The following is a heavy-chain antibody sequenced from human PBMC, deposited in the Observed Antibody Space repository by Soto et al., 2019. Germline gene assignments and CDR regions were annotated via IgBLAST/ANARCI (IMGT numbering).Heavy chain of an antibody. CDR2: IWYDGSNK. CDR1: GFTFSSYG. D-gene: IGHD2-15*01. CDR3: ERDPFCSGGRCWLKGAFDI. Sequence: QVQLVESGGGVVQPGRSLRLSCAASGFTFSSYGMHWVRQAPGKGLEWVAVIWYDGSNKYYADSVKGRFTISRDNSKNTMSLQMNGLRAEETAVYYCERDPFCSGGRCWLKGAFDIWGQGTMVTVSS. J-gene: IGHJ3*02. V-gene: IGHV3-33*01.